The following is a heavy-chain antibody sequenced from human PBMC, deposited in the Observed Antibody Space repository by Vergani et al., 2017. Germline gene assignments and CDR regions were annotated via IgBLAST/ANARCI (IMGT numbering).Heavy chain of an antibody. CDR3: ARGDRETDTQRDYYYYYMDV. D-gene: IGHD2-2*02. V-gene: IGHV1-2*02. CDR2: INPNSGGT. Sequence: QVQLVQSGAEVKKPGASVKVSCKASGYTFTGYYMHWVRQAPGQGLEWMGWINPNSGGTNYAQKVQGRVTMTRDTSISTADMELSRLRSDDTAVDYCARGDRETDTQRDYYYYYMDVWGKGTTVTVSS. CDR1: GYTFTGYY. J-gene: IGHJ6*03.